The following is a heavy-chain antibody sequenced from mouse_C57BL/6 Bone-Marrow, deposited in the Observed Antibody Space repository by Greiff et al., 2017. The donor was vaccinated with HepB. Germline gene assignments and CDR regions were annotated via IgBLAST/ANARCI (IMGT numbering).Heavy chain of an antibody. D-gene: IGHD3-2*02. CDR2: IDPSDIYT. J-gene: IGHJ2*01. V-gene: IGHV1-69*01. Sequence: QVQLQQPGAELVMPGASVKLSCKASGYTFTSYWMHWVKQRPGQGLEWIGEIDPSDIYTNYNQKFKGKSTLTVDKSSSTAYMQLSSLTSEDSAVYYCARELRLGYYFDYWGQGTTLTVSS. CDR3: ARELRLGYYFDY. CDR1: GYTFTSYW.